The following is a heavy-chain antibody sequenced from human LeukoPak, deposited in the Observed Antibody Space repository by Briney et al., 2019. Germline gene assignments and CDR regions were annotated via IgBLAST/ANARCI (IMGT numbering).Heavy chain of an antibody. CDR1: GGSVSITSYF. Sequence: SETLSLTCKVSGGSVSITSYFWGWIRQLPGKGLEWIGSVYYSGSTSYNPSLKSRVTISVDTSKNQFSLHLSSVTAADTAVYYCASTDAYGSGSYYEPDYWGQGTLVTVSS. J-gene: IGHJ4*02. V-gene: IGHV4-39*07. D-gene: IGHD3-10*01. CDR3: ASTDAYGSGSYYEPDY. CDR2: VYYSGST.